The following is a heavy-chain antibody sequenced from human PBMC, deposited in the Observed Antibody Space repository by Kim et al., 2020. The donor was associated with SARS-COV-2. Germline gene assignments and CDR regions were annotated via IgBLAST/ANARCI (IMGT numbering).Heavy chain of an antibody. J-gene: IGHJ2*01. Sequence: SETLSLTCTVSGGSISTYYWSWIRQPPGKGLEWIGYIYYSGSTNYNPSLKSRVTILVDTSKKQFSLRLSSVTAADTAVYYCARETGYNVYWYFDLWGRGTLVTVSS. CDR1: GGSISTYY. D-gene: IGHD5-12*01. CDR2: IYYSGST. CDR3: ARETGYNVYWYFDL. V-gene: IGHV4-59*01.